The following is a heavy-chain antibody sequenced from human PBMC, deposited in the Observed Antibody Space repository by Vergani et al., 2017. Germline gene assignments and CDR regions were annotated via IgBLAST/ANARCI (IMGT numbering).Heavy chain of an antibody. D-gene: IGHD2-2*02. CDR3: ARGHQLLYWWRFDY. V-gene: IGHV4-61*02. Sequence: QVQLQESGPGLVKPSQTLSLTCTVSGASMSSVGYYWTWIRQSAGKRLEWIGDILGSGTANYNPSFQGRVSMSVDTSKNQFSLKLSSVTAADTAVYYCARGHQLLYWWRFDYWGQGTLVTVSS. CDR1: GASMSSVGYY. CDR2: ILGSGTA. J-gene: IGHJ4*02.